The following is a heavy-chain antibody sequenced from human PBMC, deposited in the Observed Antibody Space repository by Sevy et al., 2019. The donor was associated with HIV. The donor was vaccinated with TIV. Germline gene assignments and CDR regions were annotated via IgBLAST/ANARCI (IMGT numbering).Heavy chain of an antibody. D-gene: IGHD3-3*01. CDR2: IRGRGGNT. CDR3: ANSKGDDFWSGYNNWFDP. CDR1: GFTFSTYA. V-gene: IGHV3-23*01. J-gene: IGHJ5*02. Sequence: GGSLRLSCAASGFTFSTYAMSWVRQAPGKGLEWVSAIRGRGGNTYYADSVKGRFTISRDNSKNTVDLQMNSLRAEDTAVYYCANSKGDDFWSGYNNWFDPWGQGTLVTVSS.